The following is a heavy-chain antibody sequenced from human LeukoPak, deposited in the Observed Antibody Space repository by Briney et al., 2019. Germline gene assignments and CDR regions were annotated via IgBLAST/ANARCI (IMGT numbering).Heavy chain of an antibody. Sequence: GGSLRLSCAASGFTFSSYSMNWVRQAPGKGLEWVSYISSSSSTIYYADSVKGRFTISRDNAKNSLYLQMNSLRAEDTAVYYCARESDCSSTSCYGYYYYYMDVWGKGTTVTVSS. D-gene: IGHD2-2*01. CDR1: GFTFSSYS. CDR2: ISSSSSTI. CDR3: ARESDCSSTSCYGYYYYYMDV. V-gene: IGHV3-48*01. J-gene: IGHJ6*03.